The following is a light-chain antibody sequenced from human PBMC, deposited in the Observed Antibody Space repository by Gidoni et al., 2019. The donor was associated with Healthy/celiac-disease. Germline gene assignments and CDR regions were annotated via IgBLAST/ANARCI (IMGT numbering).Light chain of an antibody. CDR1: QGISNY. CDR3: QQYDNLPLT. Sequence: DIQMTQSPSSLSASVGDRVTITCQSSQGISNYLNWYQHKPGKAPKLLIYDASNLERGVHSRFSRSGARTYFTSIISSLQDEDIAKYYCQQYDNLPLTFGPGTKVDIK. CDR2: DAS. V-gene: IGKV1-33*01. J-gene: IGKJ3*01.